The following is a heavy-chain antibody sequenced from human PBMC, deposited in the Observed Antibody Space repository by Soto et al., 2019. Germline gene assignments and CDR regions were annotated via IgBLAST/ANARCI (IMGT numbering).Heavy chain of an antibody. D-gene: IGHD5-12*01. V-gene: IGHV3-64D*06. CDR3: VKVLRSGYDYYDY. CDR1: GFTFSSYA. J-gene: IGHJ4*02. Sequence: PGGSLRLSCSASGFTFSSYAMHWVRQAPGKGLEYVSAISSNGGSTYYADSVKGRFTISRDNSKNTLYLQMSSLRAEDTAVYYCVKVLRSGYDYYDYWGQGTLVTVSS. CDR2: ISSNGGST.